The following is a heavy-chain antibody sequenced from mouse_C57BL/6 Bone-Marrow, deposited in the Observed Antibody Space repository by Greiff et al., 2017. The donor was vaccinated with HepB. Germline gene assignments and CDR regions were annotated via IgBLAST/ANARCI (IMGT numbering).Heavy chain of an antibody. Sequence: VQLKESGPELVKPGASVKISCKASGYAFSSSWMNWVKQRPGKGLEWIGRIYPGDGDTNYNGKFKGKATLTADKSSSTAYMQLSSLTSEDSAVYFCARFYYYGSRYAMDYWGQGTSVTVSS. CDR1: GYAFSSSW. CDR3: ARFYYYGSRYAMDY. D-gene: IGHD1-1*01. J-gene: IGHJ4*01. V-gene: IGHV1-82*01. CDR2: IYPGDGDT.